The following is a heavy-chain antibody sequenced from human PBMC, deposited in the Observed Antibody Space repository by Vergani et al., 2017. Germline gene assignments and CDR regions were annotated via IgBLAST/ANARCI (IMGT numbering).Heavy chain of an antibody. Sequence: EVQLLESGGGLVQPGGSLRLSCGASGFTFSSYAMTWVRQAPGKGLEWVSAISGSGGNTFYTDSVKGRFTISRDNSKNTVDLRMNSLRTDDTAIYYCAKDRPTNMFRGAYGMDVWGQGTTVTVSS. J-gene: IGHJ6*02. CDR1: GFTFSSYA. CDR2: ISGSGGNT. CDR3: AKDRPTNMFRGAYGMDV. D-gene: IGHD3-10*01. V-gene: IGHV3-23*01.